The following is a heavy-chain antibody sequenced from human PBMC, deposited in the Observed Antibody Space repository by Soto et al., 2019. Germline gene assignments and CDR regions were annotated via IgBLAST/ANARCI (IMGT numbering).Heavy chain of an antibody. D-gene: IGHD1-26*01. V-gene: IGHV3-33*01. CDR3: ARERERAPATYYYGMDV. Sequence: PGGSLRLSCAASGFTFSSYGMHWVGQAPGKGLEWVAVIWYDGSNKYYADSVKGRFTISRDNSKNTLYLQMNSLRAEDTAVYYCARERERAPATYYYGMDVWGQGTTVTVSS. CDR1: GFTFSSYG. CDR2: IWYDGSNK. J-gene: IGHJ6*02.